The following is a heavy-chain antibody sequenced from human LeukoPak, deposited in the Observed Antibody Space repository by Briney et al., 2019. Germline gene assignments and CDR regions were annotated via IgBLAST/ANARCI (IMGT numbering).Heavy chain of an antibody. CDR3: ARDRFGGWSSGGFDY. CDR1: GFTFSSYS. Sequence: GGSLSLSCAASGFTFSSYSMNWVRQAPGEGLEWVSFITSSSTYIYYADSVKGRFTISRDNAKNSLYLQMNSLRAEDTAVYYCARDRFGGWSSGGFDYWGQETLVTVSS. J-gene: IGHJ4*02. D-gene: IGHD6-19*01. V-gene: IGHV3-21*06. CDR2: ITSSSTYI.